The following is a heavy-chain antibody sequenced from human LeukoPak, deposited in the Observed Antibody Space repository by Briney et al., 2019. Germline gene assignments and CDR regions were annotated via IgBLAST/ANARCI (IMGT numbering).Heavy chain of an antibody. J-gene: IGHJ4*02. Sequence: PSETLSLTCTVSGGSISSSSYYWGWIRQPPGKGLEWIGSIYYSGSTYYNPSLKSRVTISVDTSKNQFSLKLSSVTAADTAVYYCARESRIVGEGNALDYWGQGTLVTVSS. CDR1: GGSISSSSYY. V-gene: IGHV4-39*07. CDR2: IYYSGST. D-gene: IGHD1-26*01. CDR3: ARESRIVGEGNALDY.